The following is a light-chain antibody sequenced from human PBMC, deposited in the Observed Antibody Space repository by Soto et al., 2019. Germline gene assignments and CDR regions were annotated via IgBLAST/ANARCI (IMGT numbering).Light chain of an antibody. Sequence: IHIAPFPFTLSGSLGGRITITCRASQTISSWLAWYQQKPGKAPKLLIYKASTLKSGVPSRFSGSGSGTDFTLTISSLQPEDFATYYCQQTYNTPRTFGQGTRLEIK. V-gene: IGKV1-5*03. CDR3: QQTYNTPRT. CDR1: QTISSW. CDR2: KAS. J-gene: IGKJ5*01.